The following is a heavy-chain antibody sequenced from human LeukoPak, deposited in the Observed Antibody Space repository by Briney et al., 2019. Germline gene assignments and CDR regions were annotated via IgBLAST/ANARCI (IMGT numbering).Heavy chain of an antibody. J-gene: IGHJ4*02. D-gene: IGHD3-10*01. V-gene: IGHV3-21*01. CDR2: ISSSSSYI. CDR1: GFTFSSYS. Sequence: GGSLRLSCAASGFTFSSYSMNWVRQAPGKGLEWVSSISSSSSYIYYADSVKGRFTISRDNAKNSLYLQMNSLRAEDTAVYYCAKARNYYGSGSSFDCWGQGTLVTVSS. CDR3: AKARNYYGSGSSFDC.